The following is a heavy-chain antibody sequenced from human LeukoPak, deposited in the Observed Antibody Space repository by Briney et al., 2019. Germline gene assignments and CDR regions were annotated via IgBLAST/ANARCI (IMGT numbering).Heavy chain of an antibody. CDR2: ISYDGSNK. Sequence: GRSLRLSCAASGFTFSSYGMHWVRPAPGKGLEWVAVISYDGSNKYYADSVKGRLTISRDNSKNTLYLQMNSLRAEDTAVYYCAKDGVRYCSGGSCYSVDYWGQGTLVTVSS. CDR1: GFTFSSYG. D-gene: IGHD2-15*01. J-gene: IGHJ4*02. CDR3: AKDGVRYCSGGSCYSVDY. V-gene: IGHV3-30*18.